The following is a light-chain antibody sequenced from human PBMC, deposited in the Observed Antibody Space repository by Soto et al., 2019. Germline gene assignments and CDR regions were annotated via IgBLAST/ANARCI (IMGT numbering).Light chain of an antibody. CDR3: QSYDSSNQNVV. CDR1: SGSISSNY. V-gene: IGLV6-57*04. CDR2: EDN. J-gene: IGLJ2*01. Sequence: KFMLTQPHSLSESPGETVTISCTPSSGSISSNYVQWYQQRPGSAPTTVIYEDNQRPSGVPDRFSGSIDSSSNSASLTISGLKTEDEADYSCQSYDSSNQNVVFGGGTKVTVL.